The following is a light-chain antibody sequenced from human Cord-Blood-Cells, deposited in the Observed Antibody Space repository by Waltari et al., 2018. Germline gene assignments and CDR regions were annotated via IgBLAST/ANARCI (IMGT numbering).Light chain of an antibody. CDR3: VLYMGSGIWV. J-gene: IGLJ3*02. CDR1: SGSVSTSYY. CDR2: STN. Sequence: QTVVTQEPSFSVSPGGTVTLTCGLSSGSVSTSYYPSWYQQTPGQAPRTLIYSTNTRSSGVADRFSGSSLGNKAALTITGAQADDESDYYCVLYMGSGIWVFGGGTKLTVL. V-gene: IGLV8-61*01.